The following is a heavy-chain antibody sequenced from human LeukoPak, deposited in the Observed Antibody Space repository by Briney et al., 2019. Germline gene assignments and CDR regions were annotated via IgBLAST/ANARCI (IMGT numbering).Heavy chain of an antibody. CDR1: GFTVTNYA. CDR3: AKWGDYDILTGYYDPDY. D-gene: IGHD3-9*01. V-gene: IGHV3-23*01. J-gene: IGHJ4*02. Sequence: GASLRLSCAASGFTVTNYAMYWVRQAPGKGLECVSAISGRDDSTYYADSVKGRFTISRDTSKNTLFLQMNSLRAEDKAVYYCAKWGDYDILTGYYDPDYWGQGTLVTVSS. CDR2: ISGRDDST.